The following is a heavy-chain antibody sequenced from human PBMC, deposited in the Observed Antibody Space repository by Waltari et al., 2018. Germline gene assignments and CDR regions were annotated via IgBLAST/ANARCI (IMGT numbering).Heavy chain of an antibody. D-gene: IGHD3-3*01. Sequence: QVLLLESGPGLVKPSETLSLTCTVSGDSVSSQYWSWIRQTPGKGLEWIGDIFPSGNTNYNPTLKSRLTISVDTSKNHFSLKLTSVTAADTAMYYCANKRAPAIFGVVKKVGAFDIWGQGTMVTVSS. CDR1: GDSVSSQY. J-gene: IGHJ3*02. V-gene: IGHV4-4*09. CDR2: IFPSGNT. CDR3: ANKRAPAIFGVVKKVGAFDI.